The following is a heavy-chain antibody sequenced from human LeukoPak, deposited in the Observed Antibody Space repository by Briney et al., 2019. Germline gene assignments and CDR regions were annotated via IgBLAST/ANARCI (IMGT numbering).Heavy chain of an antibody. CDR3: ARVRSSSHYGAFDI. Sequence: GRSLRLSCAASGFTFSSYGMHWVRQAPGKGLEWVAVIWYDGSNKYYADSVKGRFTISRDNSKNTLYLQMNSLRAEDTAVYYCARVRSSSHYGAFDIWGQGTMVTVSS. CDR2: IWYDGSNK. V-gene: IGHV3-33*01. D-gene: IGHD2-2*01. J-gene: IGHJ3*02. CDR1: GFTFSSYG.